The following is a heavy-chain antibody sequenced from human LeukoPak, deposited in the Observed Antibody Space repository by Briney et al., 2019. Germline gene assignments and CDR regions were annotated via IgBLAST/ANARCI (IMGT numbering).Heavy chain of an antibody. CDR2: ISGDSNTI. CDR3: ARDRAAPTWFFDL. Sequence: PGGSPRLSCAASGFSFSTYSMNWVRQAPGEGLEWLSYISGDSNTIYYADSVKGRFTISRDNAKTSLYLQMNTLRDDDTAVYYCARDRAAPTWFFDLWGRGTLVLVSS. J-gene: IGHJ2*01. V-gene: IGHV3-48*02. D-gene: IGHD2-15*01. CDR1: GFSFSTYS.